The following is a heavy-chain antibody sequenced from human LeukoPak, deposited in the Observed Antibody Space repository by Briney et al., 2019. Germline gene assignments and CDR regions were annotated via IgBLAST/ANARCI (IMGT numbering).Heavy chain of an antibody. CDR2: INHSGST. D-gene: IGHD3-10*01. CDR1: GGSFSGYY. J-gene: IGHJ5*02. V-gene: IGHV4-34*01. Sequence: SETLSLTCAVYGGSFSGYYWSWIRQPPGKRLEWIGEINHSGSTNYNPSLKSRVTISVDTSKNQFSLKLSSVTAADTAVYYCARGLRITMVRGVRPYNWFDPWGQGTLVTVSS. CDR3: ARGLRITMVRGVRPYNWFDP.